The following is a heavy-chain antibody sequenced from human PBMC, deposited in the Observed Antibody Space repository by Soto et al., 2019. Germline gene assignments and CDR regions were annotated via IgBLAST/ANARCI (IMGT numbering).Heavy chain of an antibody. CDR1: GQSYGPYF. V-gene: IGHV4-34*01. CDR2: VSHMGVP. D-gene: IGHD3-3*01. Sequence: SETLSLTCDVSGQSYGPYFWIWIRQSPGKGLEWIGEVSHMGVPNYNPALNNRVTISVDSSKKHFSLSLTSVTAADTAVYYCAHLRLLDWFQHNMDVWGQGTTVTVS. CDR3: AHLRLLDWFQHNMDV. J-gene: IGHJ6*02.